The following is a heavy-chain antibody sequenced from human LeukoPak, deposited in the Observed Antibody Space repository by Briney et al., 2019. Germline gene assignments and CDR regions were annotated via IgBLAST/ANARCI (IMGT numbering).Heavy chain of an antibody. CDR2: IYYSGST. J-gene: IGHJ1*01. CDR3: ASGDTNGDYDFWSGYPEYFQH. CDR1: GGSISRYY. D-gene: IGHD3-3*01. V-gene: IGHV4-59*01. Sequence: SETLSLTCTVSGGSISRYYWSWIRQPPGKGLEWMGYIYYSGSTNYNPSLKSRVTISVDTSKNQFSLKLSSVTAADTAVYYCASGDTNGDYDFWSGYPEYFQHWGQGTLVTVSS.